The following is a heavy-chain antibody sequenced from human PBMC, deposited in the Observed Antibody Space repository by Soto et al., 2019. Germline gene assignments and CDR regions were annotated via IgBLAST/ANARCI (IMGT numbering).Heavy chain of an antibody. CDR1: GFTFNSYG. Sequence: QVQLVESGGGVVQPGRSLRLSCAASGFTFNSYGMHWVRQAPGKGLEWVAVISYDGSDKYYADSVKGRFTISRDNSKNTLYLQMNRLRAEDTAVYYCSNDLDGLQGLVDSSFCFDYWGQGTLVTVSS. D-gene: IGHD3-16*02. CDR2: ISYDGSDK. CDR3: SNDLDGLQGLVDSSFCFDY. J-gene: IGHJ4*02. V-gene: IGHV3-30*18.